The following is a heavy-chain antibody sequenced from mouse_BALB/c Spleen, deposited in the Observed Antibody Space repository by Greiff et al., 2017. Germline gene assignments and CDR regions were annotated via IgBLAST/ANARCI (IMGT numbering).Heavy chain of an antibody. CDR3: ARGRGGYGNYVGYFDV. D-gene: IGHD2-1*01. Sequence: DVQLQESGGGLVQPGGSLKLSCAASGFTFSSYGMSWVRQTPDKRLELVATINSNGGSTYYPDSVKGRFTISRDNAKNTLYLQMSSLKSEDTAMYYCARGRGGYGNYVGYFDVWGAGTTVTVSS. CDR2: INSNGGST. J-gene: IGHJ1*01. CDR1: GFTFSSYG. V-gene: IGHV5-6-3*01.